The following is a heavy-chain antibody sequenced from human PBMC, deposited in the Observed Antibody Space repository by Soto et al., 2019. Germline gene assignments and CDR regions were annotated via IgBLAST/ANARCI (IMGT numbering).Heavy chain of an antibody. V-gene: IGHV4-30-4*01. J-gene: IGHJ4*02. CDR1: VASVISGDYY. CDR2: IYNSGAW. Sequence: HVQLQESGPGLVEPSQTLSLTCSVSVASVISGDYYWRSIRQAPGKGLEWIGYIYNSGAWYYNPALNVRLTISIDTSKNQFSLKLNSMTAADTAIYYCVGTGTTDDYWGRGTLVTVSS. CDR3: VGTGTTDDY. D-gene: IGHD4-17*01.